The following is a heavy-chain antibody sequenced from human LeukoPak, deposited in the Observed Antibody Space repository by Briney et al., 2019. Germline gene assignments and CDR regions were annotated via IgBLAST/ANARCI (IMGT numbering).Heavy chain of an antibody. V-gene: IGHV3-7*01. CDR2: IKEDGSEK. J-gene: IGHJ4*02. CDR1: GFSYYTSW. CDR3: ARYSGTFRRSDY. D-gene: IGHD1-26*01. Sequence: GGSLRLSCAASGFSYYTSWMSWVRQAPGKGLEWVANIKEDGSEKYYVDSVKGRFTISRDNAKNSLYLQMDRLRAEDTAVYYCARYSGTFRRSDYWGQGSLITVSS.